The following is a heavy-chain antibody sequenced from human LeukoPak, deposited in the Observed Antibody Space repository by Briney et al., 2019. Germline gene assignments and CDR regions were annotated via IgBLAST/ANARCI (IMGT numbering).Heavy chain of an antibody. CDR3: ARDRITIFGVVIPNNWFDP. CDR1: GFTFSSYW. J-gene: IGHJ5*02. D-gene: IGHD3-3*01. CDR2: IKQDGSEK. Sequence: GGSLRLSCAASGFTFSSYWMSWVRQAPGKGLEWVANIKQDGSEKYYVDSVKGQFTISRDNAKNSLYLQMNSLRAEDTAVYYCARDRITIFGVVIPNNWFDPWGQGTLVTVSS. V-gene: IGHV3-7*01.